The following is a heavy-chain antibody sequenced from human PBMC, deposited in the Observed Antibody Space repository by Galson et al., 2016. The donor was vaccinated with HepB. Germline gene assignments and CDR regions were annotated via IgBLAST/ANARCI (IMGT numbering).Heavy chain of an antibody. Sequence: SVKVSCKASGYTFSAFYIHWVRQAPGQGLEWMGWINPSSGGTNFAQRFQDSVTLTRDSSSSTAYMELSKVTPDDTAVYYCARERGDCPKGPCHHRYGLDVWGQGTPVTVSS. J-gene: IGHJ6*02. V-gene: IGHV1-2*04. CDR2: INPSSGGT. D-gene: IGHD2-8*01. CDR3: ARERGDCPKGPCHHRYGLDV. CDR1: GYTFSAFY.